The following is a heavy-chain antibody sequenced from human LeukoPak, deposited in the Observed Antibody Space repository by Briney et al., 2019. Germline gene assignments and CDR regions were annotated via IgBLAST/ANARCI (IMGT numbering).Heavy chain of an antibody. V-gene: IGHV3-30-3*01. Sequence: GGSLRLSCAASGFTFSSYAMHWVRQAPGKGLEWVTVISYDGSNKYYADSVKGRFTISRDNSKNTLYLQMSSLRAEDTAVYYCARGRGVAAAAPPFDYWGQGTLVTVSS. J-gene: IGHJ4*02. CDR3: ARGRGVAAAAPPFDY. CDR1: GFTFSSYA. CDR2: ISYDGSNK. D-gene: IGHD6-13*01.